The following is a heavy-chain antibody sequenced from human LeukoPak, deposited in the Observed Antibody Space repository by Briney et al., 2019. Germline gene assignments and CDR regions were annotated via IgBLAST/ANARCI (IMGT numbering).Heavy chain of an antibody. CDR1: GGSISSYY. CDR2: INHSGST. Sequence: SETLSLTCTVSGGSISSYYWSWIRQPPGKGLEWIGEINHSGSTNYNPSLKSRVTISVDTSKNQFSLKLSSVTAADTAVYYCARAVFSYCSGGSCPYFDYWGQGTLVTVSS. J-gene: IGHJ4*02. D-gene: IGHD2-15*01. V-gene: IGHV4-34*01. CDR3: ARAVFSYCSGGSCPYFDY.